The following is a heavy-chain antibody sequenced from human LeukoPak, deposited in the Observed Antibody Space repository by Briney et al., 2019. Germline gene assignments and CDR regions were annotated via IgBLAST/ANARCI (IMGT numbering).Heavy chain of an antibody. CDR3: ARRGNSWNDFDS. CDR1: GGSISSSSYY. Sequence: SETLSLTCTVSGGSISSSSYYWGWIRQPPGKGLEWIGSIYYSGSTYYNPSLKSRVTISADTSKNQFSLKLSSVTAADTAVYYCARRGNSWNDFDSWGQGTLVTVSS. J-gene: IGHJ4*02. CDR2: IYYSGST. D-gene: IGHD6-13*01. V-gene: IGHV4-39*01.